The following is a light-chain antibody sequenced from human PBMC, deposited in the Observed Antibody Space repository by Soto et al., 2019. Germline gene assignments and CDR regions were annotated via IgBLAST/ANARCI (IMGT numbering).Light chain of an antibody. J-gene: IGKJ2*02. V-gene: IGKV1-39*01. CDR2: AAS. Sequence: DIQMTQSPSSLSASVGDRVTITCRASQSISSYLNWYQQKPGKAPKLLIYAASSLQSGVPSRFSGSGSGTDFTLTSSSLQPEDFATYYCKQSYSTPWTFGQGTKLEIK. CDR3: KQSYSTPWT. CDR1: QSISSY.